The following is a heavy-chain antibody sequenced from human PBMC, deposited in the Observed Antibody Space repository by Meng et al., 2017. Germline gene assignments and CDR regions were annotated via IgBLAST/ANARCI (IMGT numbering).Heavy chain of an antibody. J-gene: IGHJ4*02. CDR3: ARDRIAVAGTHLDY. CDR2: SNHSRST. CDR1: GYSISSGYY. D-gene: IGHD6-19*01. Sequence: GSLRLSCTVSGYSISSGYYCGWIRQPPGKGLEWIGSSNHSRSTYYNPSLKSRVTISVDTSKNQFSLKVRSVTAADTAVYYCARDRIAVAGTHLDYWGQGTLVTVSS. V-gene: IGHV4-38-2*02.